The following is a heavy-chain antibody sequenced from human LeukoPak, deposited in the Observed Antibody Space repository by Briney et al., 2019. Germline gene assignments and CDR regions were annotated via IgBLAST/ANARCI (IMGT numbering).Heavy chain of an antibody. Sequence: SETLSLTCAVYGGSFSGYYWSWIRQPPGKGLEWIGEINHSGSTNYNPSLKSRVTISVDTSKNQFSLKLSSVTAADTAVYYCARHIRPGKDYYYYYMDVWGKGTTVTVSS. D-gene: IGHD1-14*01. V-gene: IGHV4-34*01. CDR1: GGSFSGYY. CDR3: ARHIRPGKDYYYYYMDV. J-gene: IGHJ6*03. CDR2: INHSGST.